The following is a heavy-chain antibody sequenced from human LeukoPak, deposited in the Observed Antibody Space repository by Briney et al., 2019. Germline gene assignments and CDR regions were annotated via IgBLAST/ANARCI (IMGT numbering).Heavy chain of an antibody. V-gene: IGHV1-3*01. D-gene: IGHD2-15*01. CDR3: ARERSYCSGGSCYGGFDY. CDR2: INAGNGNT. Sequence: ASVKVSCKASGYTFTSYAMHWVRQAPGQRLEWMGWINAGNGNTKYSQKFQGRVTITRDTSASTAYMELSSLRSEDTAVYYCARERSYCSGGSCYGGFDYWGQGTLVTVSS. J-gene: IGHJ4*02. CDR1: GYTFTSYA.